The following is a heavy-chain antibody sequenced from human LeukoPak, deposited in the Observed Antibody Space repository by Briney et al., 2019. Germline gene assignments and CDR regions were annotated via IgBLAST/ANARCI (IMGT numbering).Heavy chain of an antibody. Sequence: TSETLSLTCAVYGGSFSGYYWSWIRQPPGKGLEWIGEINHSGSTNYNPSLKSRVTISVDTSKNQFSLKLSSVTAADTAVYYCARDDTMIYAFDIWGQGTMVTVSS. CDR1: GGSFSGYY. CDR2: INHSGST. D-gene: IGHD3-22*01. CDR3: ARDDTMIYAFDI. V-gene: IGHV4-34*01. J-gene: IGHJ3*02.